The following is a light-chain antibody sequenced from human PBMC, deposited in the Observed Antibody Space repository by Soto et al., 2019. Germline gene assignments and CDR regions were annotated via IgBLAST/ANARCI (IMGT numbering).Light chain of an antibody. CDR1: QSISNH. J-gene: IGKJ1*01. Sequence: DLQMTQSPSSLSASVEDRVIITCRASQSISNHLNWYQQKPGKAPKLLIFAASSLQSGVPSRFSGSRSGPDFTLTISSLQPEELATYDGQQSYSSPPTFGQGTKVDIK. V-gene: IGKV1-39*01. CDR2: AAS. CDR3: QQSYSSPPT.